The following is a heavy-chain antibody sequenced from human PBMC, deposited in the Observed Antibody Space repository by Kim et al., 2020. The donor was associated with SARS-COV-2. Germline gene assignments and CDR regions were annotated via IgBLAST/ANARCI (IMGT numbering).Heavy chain of an antibody. D-gene: IGHD3-10*01. J-gene: IGHJ6*02. V-gene: IGHV1-69*04. CDR3: ARAFWGTMVRGAGYGMDV. Sequence: SSVNVSCKASGGTCSSYDISWVRQAPGQVLEWMGRIIPILGIANYAQKFQGRVTITADKSTGTAYMELSSLRSEDTAVYYCARAFWGTMVRGAGYGMDVWGQGTTVTVSS. CDR2: IIPILGIA. CDR1: GGTCSSYD.